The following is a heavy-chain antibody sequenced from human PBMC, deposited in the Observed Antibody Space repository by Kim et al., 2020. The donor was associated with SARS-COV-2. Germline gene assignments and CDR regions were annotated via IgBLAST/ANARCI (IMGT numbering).Heavy chain of an antibody. V-gene: IGHV3-15*01. CDR3: TTRGYYDILTGYGYFDY. J-gene: IGHJ4*02. Sequence: VKGRFTISRDDSKNTLYLQMNSLKTEDTAVYYCTTRGYYDILTGYGYFDYWGQGTLVTVSS. D-gene: IGHD3-9*01.